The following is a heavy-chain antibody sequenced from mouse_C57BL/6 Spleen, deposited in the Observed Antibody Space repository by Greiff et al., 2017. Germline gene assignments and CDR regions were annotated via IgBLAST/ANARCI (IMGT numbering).Heavy chain of an antibody. Sequence: EVQLQQSGPVLVKPGASVKMSCKASGYTFTDYYMNWVKQSHGKSLEWIGVINPYNGGTSYNQKFKGKATLTVDKSSSTAYMELNSLTSEDSAVYYCARRGYYGSSYVDYWGQGTTLTVSS. CDR3: ARRGYYGSSYVDY. CDR2: INPYNGGT. D-gene: IGHD1-1*01. V-gene: IGHV1-19*01. J-gene: IGHJ2*01. CDR1: GYTFTDYY.